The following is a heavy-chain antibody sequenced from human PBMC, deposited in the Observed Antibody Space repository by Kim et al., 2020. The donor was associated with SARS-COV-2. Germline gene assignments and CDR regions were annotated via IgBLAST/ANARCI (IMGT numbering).Heavy chain of an antibody. J-gene: IGHJ5*02. CDR3: ARDFSEWSNWFDP. CDR1: GYTFTNYA. CDR2: INVGNDNT. D-gene: IGHD3-3*01. Sequence: ASVKVSCKTSGYTFTNYAIHWVRQAPGQSLEWMGWINVGNDNTQNSQKFQGRVTITRDTSASTAYMELNSLRSEDTAVYYCARDFSEWSNWFDPWGQGTLVTVSS. V-gene: IGHV1-3*01.